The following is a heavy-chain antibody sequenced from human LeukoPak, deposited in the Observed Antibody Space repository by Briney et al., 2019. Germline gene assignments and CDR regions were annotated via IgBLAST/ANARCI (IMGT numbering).Heavy chain of an antibody. Sequence: TETVSLTCTVSGGSISSYYWSWIRQPPGKGLEWIGYIYYSGSTNYNPSLKSRVTISVDTSKNQFSLKLSSVTAADTAVYYCARVGIVATIPQSYYFDYWGQGTLVTVSS. V-gene: IGHV4-59*01. J-gene: IGHJ4*02. CDR2: IYYSGST. D-gene: IGHD5-12*01. CDR1: GGSISSYY. CDR3: ARVGIVATIPQSYYFDY.